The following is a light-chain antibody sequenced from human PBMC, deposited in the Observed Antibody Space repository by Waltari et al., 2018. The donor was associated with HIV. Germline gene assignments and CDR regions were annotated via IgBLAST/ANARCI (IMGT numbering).Light chain of an antibody. J-gene: IGKJ4*01. CDR1: QSVLYTSTNKNY. CDR3: QHYYSTPPT. V-gene: IGKV4-1*01. CDR2: WAS. Sequence: DIVMTQSPDSLAVSLGERATINCKSSQSVLYTSTNKNYLAWYQQKPGQPPKLLIYWASTRESGVPDRFSGSGSGTHFTLTISSLQAEDVAVYYCQHYYSTPPTFGGGTKVEI.